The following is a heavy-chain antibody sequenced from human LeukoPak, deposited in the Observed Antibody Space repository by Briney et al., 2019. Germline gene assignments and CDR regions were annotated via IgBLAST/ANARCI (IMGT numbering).Heavy chain of an antibody. CDR3: ARGRGGAGYYYYGMDV. Sequence: PSETLSLTCTVSGGSIGSYYWSWIRQPPGKGLEWIGYIYYSGSTNYNPSLKSRVTISVDTSKNQFTLKLSSVTAADTAVYYCARGRGGAGYYYYGMDVWGQGTTVTVSS. CDR1: GGSIGSYY. D-gene: IGHD3-16*01. CDR2: IYYSGST. J-gene: IGHJ6*02. V-gene: IGHV4-59*08.